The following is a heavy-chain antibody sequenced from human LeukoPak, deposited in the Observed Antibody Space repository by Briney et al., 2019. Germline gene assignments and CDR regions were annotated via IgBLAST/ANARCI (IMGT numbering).Heavy chain of an antibody. CDR1: GFSLSTYEVS. CDR3: AHSSLKNAFDV. J-gene: IGHJ3*01. V-gene: IGHV2-5*01. Sequence: ESGPTLVKPTQTLTLTCTFSGFSLSTYEVSVGWIRQPPGKALEWLAVIYGNDDDRYSPSLESRLTVTKDSSKNQVVLKMTNLDPVDTATYYCAHSSLKNAFDVWGQGTVVTVSS. CDR2: IYGNDDD.